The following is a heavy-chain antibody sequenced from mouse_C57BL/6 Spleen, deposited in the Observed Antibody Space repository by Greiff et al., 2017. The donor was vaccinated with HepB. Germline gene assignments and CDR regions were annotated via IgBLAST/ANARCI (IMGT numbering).Heavy chain of an antibody. Sequence: VQLQQSGAELMKPGASVKLSCKATGYTFTGYWIEWVKQRPGHGLEWIGEILPGSGSTNYNEKFKGKATFTADTSSNTAYMQLSSLTTEDSAIYYYARGVYYGSSYGAWFAYWGQGTLVTVSA. D-gene: IGHD1-1*01. CDR3: ARGVYYGSSYGAWFAY. V-gene: IGHV1-9*01. CDR1: GYTFTGYW. CDR2: ILPGSGST. J-gene: IGHJ3*01.